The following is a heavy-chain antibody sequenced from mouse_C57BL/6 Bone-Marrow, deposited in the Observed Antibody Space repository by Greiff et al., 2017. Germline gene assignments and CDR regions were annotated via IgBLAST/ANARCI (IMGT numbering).Heavy chain of an antibody. CDR1: GFTFSNYW. V-gene: IGHV6-3*01. CDR3: AGYYGSSYVDY. CDR2: IRLKSDNYAS. D-gene: IGHD1-1*01. Sequence: EVKLMESGGGLVQPGGSMKLSCVASGFTFSNYWMNWVRQSPGKGLEWVAQIRLKSDNYASHYAVSVKGRFTISRDDSKSSVYLQMNNLRAEDTGMYYCAGYYGSSYVDYWGQGTTLTVSS. J-gene: IGHJ2*01.